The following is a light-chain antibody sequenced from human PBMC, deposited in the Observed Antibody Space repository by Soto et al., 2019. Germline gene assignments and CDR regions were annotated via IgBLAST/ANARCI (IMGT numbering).Light chain of an antibody. J-gene: IGLJ1*01. CDR3: GTWDSSLSVGV. CDR2: DNN. V-gene: IGLV1-51*01. CDR1: TSNIGDNY. Sequence: QSVLTQPPSVSAAPGQKVTISCSGSTSNIGDNYVSCYQQLPGTAPKLLIYDNNKRPSGIPDRFPGSKSGTSATLGITGLQTGDEVDYYCGTWDSSLSVGVFGIGTKLTVL.